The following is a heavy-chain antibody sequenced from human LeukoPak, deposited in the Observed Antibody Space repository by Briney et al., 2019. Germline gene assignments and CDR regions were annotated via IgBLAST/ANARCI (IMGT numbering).Heavy chain of an antibody. J-gene: IGHJ5*02. D-gene: IGHD4-17*01. CDR3: AKGNYGDYDLNWFDP. Sequence: SVKVSCKASGGTFSSYAISWVRQAPGQGLEWMGRIIPILGIVNYAQRFQGSVTITADKSTTTVFMELSSLRAEDTALYYCAKGNYGDYDLNWFDPWGQGTLVTVSS. V-gene: IGHV1-69*04. CDR1: GGTFSSYA. CDR2: IIPILGIV.